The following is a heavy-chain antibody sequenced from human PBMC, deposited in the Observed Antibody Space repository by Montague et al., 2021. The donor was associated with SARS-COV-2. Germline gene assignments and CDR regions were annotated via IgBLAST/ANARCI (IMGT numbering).Heavy chain of an antibody. Sequence: SETLSLTCSVSGDSITPYGDSIGGYFWSWIRQPAGEGLEWIGRIYANGNFDYNPSLNSRVSMSMYTSKQEFSMRLISVTAADTAVYYCARDAYCFGPGREDRGEFDPWGQGIFVTVSS. CDR2: IYANGNF. D-gene: IGHD2/OR15-2a*01. V-gene: IGHV4-4*07. CDR1: GDSITPYGDSIGGYF. J-gene: IGHJ5*02. CDR3: ARDAYCFGPGREDRGEFDP.